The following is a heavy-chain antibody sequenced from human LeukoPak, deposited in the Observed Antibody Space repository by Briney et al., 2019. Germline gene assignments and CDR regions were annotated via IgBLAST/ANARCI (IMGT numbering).Heavy chain of an antibody. D-gene: IGHD3-22*01. CDR1: GGSFSGYY. V-gene: IGHV4-34*01. CDR2: INHSGST. Sequence: SETLSLTCAVYGGSFSGYYWSWIRQPPGKGLEWIGEINHSGSTNYNPSLKSRVTISVDTSKNQFSLKLSSVTAADTAVYYCARGLRYYYDSSGYYWPWGYNYYMDVWGKGTTVTVSS. CDR3: ARGLRYYYDSSGYYWPWGYNYYMDV. J-gene: IGHJ6*03.